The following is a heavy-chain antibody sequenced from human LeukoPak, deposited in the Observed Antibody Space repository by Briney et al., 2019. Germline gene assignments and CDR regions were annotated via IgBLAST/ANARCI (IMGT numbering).Heavy chain of an antibody. Sequence: SETLSLTCTVSGGSISSYYWSWIRQPPAKGLEWIGYIYYSGSTNYNPSLKSRVTISVDTSKNQFSLKLSSVTAADTAVYYCARLSRLRFLEWLPPSIDYWGQGTLVAVSS. CDR2: IYYSGST. D-gene: IGHD3-3*01. CDR3: ARLSRLRFLEWLPPSIDY. CDR1: GGSISSYY. V-gene: IGHV4-59*01. J-gene: IGHJ4*02.